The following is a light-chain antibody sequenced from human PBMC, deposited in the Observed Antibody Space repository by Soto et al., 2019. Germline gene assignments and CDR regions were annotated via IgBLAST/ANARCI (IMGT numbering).Light chain of an antibody. CDR3: QSYDTSLSGSV. CDR1: SSNIGAGSD. J-gene: IGLJ2*01. CDR2: GNN. Sequence: QAVVTQPPSVSGAPGQRVTISCTGSSSNIGAGSDVHWYRQLPGTAPKLLIYGNNNRPSGVPDRFSGSKSGTSASLAITGLQAEDEADYYCQSYDTSLSGSVVGGGTKLTVL. V-gene: IGLV1-40*01.